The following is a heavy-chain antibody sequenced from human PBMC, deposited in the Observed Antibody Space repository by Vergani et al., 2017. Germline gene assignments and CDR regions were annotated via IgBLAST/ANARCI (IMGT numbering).Heavy chain of an antibody. D-gene: IGHD3-10*01. Sequence: QVQLQESGPGLVKPSETLSLTCTVSGGSISSHYWSWIRQPPGKGLEWIGYIYYSGSTNYNPSLKSRGTISVDTSKNQFSLKLSSVTAADTAVYYCARDSGYYGSGSYYNWFDPWGQGTLVTVSS. CDR2: IYYSGST. J-gene: IGHJ5*02. CDR3: ARDSGYYGSGSYYNWFDP. CDR1: GGSISSHY. V-gene: IGHV4-59*11.